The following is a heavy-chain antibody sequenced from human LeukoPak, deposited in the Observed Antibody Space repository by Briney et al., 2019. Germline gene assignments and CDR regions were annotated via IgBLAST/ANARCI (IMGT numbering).Heavy chain of an antibody. CDR2: IHYSGST. CDR1: GGSISSSTYY. D-gene: IGHD3-16*01. Sequence: SETLSLTCSVSGGSISSSTYYWGWIRQPPGKGLEWIGSIHYSGSTYYNPSLKSRGTISVDTSKNQFSLKLSSVTAADTAVYYCARGAVSYYYYYYMDVWGKGTTVTISS. CDR3: ARGAVSYYYYYYMDV. J-gene: IGHJ6*03. V-gene: IGHV4-39*07.